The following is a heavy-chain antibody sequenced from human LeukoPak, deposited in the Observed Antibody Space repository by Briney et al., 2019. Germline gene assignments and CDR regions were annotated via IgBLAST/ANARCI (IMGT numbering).Heavy chain of an antibody. D-gene: IGHD3-22*01. CDR2: ISGTGTST. CDR3: ATDPHKYYYDTSGYYYYFDY. CDR1: GFTFSSYA. V-gene: IGHV3-23*01. Sequence: GGSLRLSCAASGFTFSSYAMSWVRQAPGKGLEWVSSISGTGTSTYYADSVKGRFTISRDNSRDTLYLQMNSLRAEDTAVYYCATDPHKYYYDTSGYYYYFDYWGQGTLVTVSS. J-gene: IGHJ4*02.